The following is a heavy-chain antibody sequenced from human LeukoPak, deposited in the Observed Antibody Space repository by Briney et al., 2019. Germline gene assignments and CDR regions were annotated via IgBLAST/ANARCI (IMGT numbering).Heavy chain of an antibody. D-gene: IGHD3-22*01. CDR2: IYYSGST. CDR3: ARFIRGTGETYYYDSSGSTARLVVPSWFDP. J-gene: IGHJ5*02. CDR1: GGSISSSSYY. Sequence: PPETLSLTCTVSGGSISSSSYYWGWIRQPPGKGLEWIGSIYYSGSTYYNPSLKSRVTISVDTSKNQFSLKLSSVTAADTAVYYCARFIRGTGETYYYDSSGSTARLVVPSWFDPWGQGTLVTVSS. V-gene: IGHV4-39*07.